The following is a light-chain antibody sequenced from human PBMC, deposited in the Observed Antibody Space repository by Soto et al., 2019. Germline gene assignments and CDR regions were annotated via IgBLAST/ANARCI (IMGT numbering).Light chain of an antibody. CDR3: HQYYSTPW. V-gene: IGKV4-1*01. CDR2: WAS. Sequence: DIVMTQSPDSLAVSLGERATINCKSSPSVLYSSNNNNYLAWYQQKPGQPPKLLIYWASTRESGAPDRFSGNGSGTNLTPTISSLQAEDVAVYYCHQYYSTPWFGQGTRLEIK. CDR1: PSVLYSSNNNNY. J-gene: IGKJ5*01.